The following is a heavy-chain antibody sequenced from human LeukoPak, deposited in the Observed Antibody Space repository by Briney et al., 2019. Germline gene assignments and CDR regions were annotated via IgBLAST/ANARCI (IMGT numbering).Heavy chain of an antibody. CDR1: GFTFSSYA. J-gene: IGHJ4*02. CDR3: ARGPDFDWLLFTYFDY. CDR2: ISYDGSNK. D-gene: IGHD3-9*01. V-gene: IGHV3-30-3*01. Sequence: PGGSLRLSCAASGFTFSSYAMHWVRQAPGKGLEWVAVISYDGSNKYYADSVKGRFTISRDNSKNTLYLQMNSLRAEDTAVYYCARGPDFDWLLFTYFDYWGQGTLVTVSS.